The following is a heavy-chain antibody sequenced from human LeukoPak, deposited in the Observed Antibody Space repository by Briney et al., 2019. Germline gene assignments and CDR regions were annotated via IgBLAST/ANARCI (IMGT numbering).Heavy chain of an antibody. J-gene: IGHJ4*02. CDR2: IYYSGRT. D-gene: IGHD2-2*01. V-gene: IGHV4-59*05. CDR1: GGSMSTNY. Sequence: PSXXLSLTCTVSGGSMSTNYWSWLRQPPGKGVEWVGSIYYSGRTYYNRSLKSRVTISVHTSKNQFSLKLSSVTAADTAVYYCARVVMRSSYFDYWGQGTLVTVYS. CDR3: ARVVMRSSYFDY.